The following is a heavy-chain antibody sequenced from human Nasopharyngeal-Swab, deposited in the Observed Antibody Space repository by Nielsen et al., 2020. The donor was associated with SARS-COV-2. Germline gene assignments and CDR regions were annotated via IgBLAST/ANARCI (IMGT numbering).Heavy chain of an antibody. V-gene: IGHV3-64*01. J-gene: IGHJ4*02. D-gene: IGHD1-20*01. CDR3: ARAGGLTGFIDY. CDR2: ISSNGDST. Sequence: GESLKISCAASGFTFSSYAMHWVRQAPGKGLDYVSAISSNGDSTYYANSVKGRFTISRDNSKNTLYLQMGSLRAEDMAVYYCARAGGLTGFIDYWGQGTLVTVSS. CDR1: GFTFSSYA.